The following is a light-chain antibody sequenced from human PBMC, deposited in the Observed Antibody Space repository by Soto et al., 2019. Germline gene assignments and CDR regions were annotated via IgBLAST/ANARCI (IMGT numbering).Light chain of an antibody. CDR3: QQANSFPRT. Sequence: DIQMTQSPSSVSASVGDRVTITCRASQAISTWLAWYQQKPGKAPKLLIYAASNLQSAVPSRFSGSGSRTDFTLTISSLQLEDFATYYWQQANSFPRTFGQGTKVEIK. CDR2: AAS. CDR1: QAISTW. J-gene: IGKJ1*01. V-gene: IGKV1D-12*01.